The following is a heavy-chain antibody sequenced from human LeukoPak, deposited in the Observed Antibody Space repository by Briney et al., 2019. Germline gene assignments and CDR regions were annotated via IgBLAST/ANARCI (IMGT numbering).Heavy chain of an antibody. CDR2: ISYDGSNK. CDR3: AKDLDPPPYYDFWSGYYYGMDV. J-gene: IGHJ6*02. V-gene: IGHV3-30*18. Sequence: GGSLRLSCAASGFTFSSYSMHWVRQAPGKGLEWVAVISYDGSNKYYADSVKGRFTISRDNSKNTLYLQMNSLRAEDTAVYYCAKDLDPPPYYDFWSGYYYGMDVWGQGTTVTVSS. CDR1: GFTFSSYS. D-gene: IGHD3-3*01.